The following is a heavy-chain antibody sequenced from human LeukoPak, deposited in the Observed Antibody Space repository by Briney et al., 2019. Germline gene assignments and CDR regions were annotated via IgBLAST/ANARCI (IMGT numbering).Heavy chain of an antibody. J-gene: IGHJ4*02. V-gene: IGHV3-11*06. CDR3: ARAVYAAAAIDY. CDR1: GFTFSDNY. D-gene: IGHD2-8*01. Sequence: GGSLRLSCAASGFTFSDNYMSWIRQAPGKGLEWVSSISSSSSYIYYADSVKGRFTISRDNAKNSLYLQMNSLRAEGTAVYYCARAVYAAAAIDYWGQGTLVTVSS. CDR2: ISSSSSYI.